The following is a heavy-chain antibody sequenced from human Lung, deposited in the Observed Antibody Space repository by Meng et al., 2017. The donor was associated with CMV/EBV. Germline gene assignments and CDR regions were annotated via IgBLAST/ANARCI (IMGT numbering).Heavy chain of an antibody. CDR1: GYTFTNYY. CDR3: ARAPWAYCTKTSCYGCDP. Sequence: ASVXVSXXASGYTFTNYYMHWVRQAPGQGLEWMGIINPSGGSTNYAQKLQGRVTMTRDTSTSTVYMELSSLRSEDTAMYYCARAPWAYCTKTSCYGCDPWGQGTXVTVSS. J-gene: IGHJ5*02. V-gene: IGHV1-46*01. D-gene: IGHD2-2*01. CDR2: INPSGGST.